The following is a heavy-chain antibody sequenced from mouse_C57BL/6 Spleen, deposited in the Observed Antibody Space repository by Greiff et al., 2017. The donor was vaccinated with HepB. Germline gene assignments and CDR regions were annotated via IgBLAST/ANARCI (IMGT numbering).Heavy chain of an antibody. CDR2: IDPSDSET. Sequence: VQLQQSGAELVRPGSSVKLSCKASGYTFTSYWMHWVKQRPIQGLEWIGNIDPSDSETHYNQKFKDKATLTVDKSSSTAYMQLSSLTSEDSAVYYCASPFYDYDGYWYFDVWGTGTTVTVSS. CDR3: ASPFYDYDGYWYFDV. V-gene: IGHV1-52*01. CDR1: GYTFTSYW. D-gene: IGHD2-4*01. J-gene: IGHJ1*03.